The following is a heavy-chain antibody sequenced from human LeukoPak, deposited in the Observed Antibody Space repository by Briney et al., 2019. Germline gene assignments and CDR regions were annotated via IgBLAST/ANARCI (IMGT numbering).Heavy chain of an antibody. CDR1: GGSFSGYY. D-gene: IGHD3-10*01. CDR3: ARGPNYYGLGSYLS. J-gene: IGHJ5*02. Sequence: SETLSLTCAVYGGSFSGYYWSWIRQPPGKGLEWIGEINHSGSTNYNPSLKSRVTISVDTSKNQFSLKLSSVTAADTAVYYCARGPNYYGLGSYLSWGQGTLVTVSS. CDR2: INHSGST. V-gene: IGHV4-34*01.